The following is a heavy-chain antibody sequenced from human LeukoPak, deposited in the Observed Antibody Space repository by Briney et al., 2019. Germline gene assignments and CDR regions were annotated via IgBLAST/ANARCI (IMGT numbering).Heavy chain of an antibody. Sequence: GGSLRLSCAASGFTFSSYEMNWVRQAPGKGLEWVSYISSSGSTIYYADSVKGRFTISRDNAKNSLYLQMNSLRAEDTAVYYCARGIGQTTVNLNWFDPWGQGTLVTVSS. D-gene: IGHD4-17*01. CDR1: GFTFSSYE. J-gene: IGHJ5*02. CDR3: ARGIGQTTVNLNWFDP. V-gene: IGHV3-48*03. CDR2: ISSSGSTI.